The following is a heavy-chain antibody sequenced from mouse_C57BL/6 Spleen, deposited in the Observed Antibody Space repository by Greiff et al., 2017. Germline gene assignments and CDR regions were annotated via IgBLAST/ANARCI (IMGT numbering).Heavy chain of an antibody. CDR1: GYTFTSYW. CDR3: ARDYGSSYRFDY. J-gene: IGHJ2*01. Sequence: VQLQQPGAELVMPGASVQLSCKASGYTFTSYWMHWVKQRPGQGLEWIGEIDPSDSYTNYNQKFKGKSTLTVDKSSSTAYMQLSSLTSEDSAVYYCARDYGSSYRFDYWGQGTTLTVSS. CDR2: IDPSDSYT. D-gene: IGHD1-1*01. V-gene: IGHV1-69*01.